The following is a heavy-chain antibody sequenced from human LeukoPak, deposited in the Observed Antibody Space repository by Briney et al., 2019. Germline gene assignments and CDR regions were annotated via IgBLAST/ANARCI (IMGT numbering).Heavy chain of an antibody. V-gene: IGHV3-23*01. CDR3: AKASAMIVVVSKHFDY. D-gene: IGHD3-22*01. CDR2: ITGSGGNT. CDR1: GFTFSSHG. J-gene: IGHJ4*02. Sequence: GGSLRLSCAASGFTFSSHGMSWVRQAPGKGLEWVSTITGSGGNTYYAASVKGRFTISRDNSKNTLYLQMNSLRAEDTAVYYCAKASAMIVVVSKHFDYWGQGTLVTVSS.